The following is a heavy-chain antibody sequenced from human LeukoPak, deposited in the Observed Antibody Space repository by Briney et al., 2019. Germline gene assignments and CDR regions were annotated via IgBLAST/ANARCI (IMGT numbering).Heavy chain of an antibody. V-gene: IGHV3-21*01. CDR1: GFTFSSYS. J-gene: IGHJ4*02. Sequence: GGSLRLSCAASGFTFSSYSMNWVRQAPGKGLEWVSSISSSSSYIYYADSVKGRFTISRDNSKNTLYLQMNSLRAEDTAVYYCARDYYDSSGYSIFDYWGQGTLVTVSS. CDR2: ISSSSSYI. CDR3: ARDYYDSSGYSIFDY. D-gene: IGHD3-22*01.